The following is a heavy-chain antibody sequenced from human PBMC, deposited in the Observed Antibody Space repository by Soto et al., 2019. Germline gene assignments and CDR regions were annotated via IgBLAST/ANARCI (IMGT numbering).Heavy chain of an antibody. CDR2: ISAYNGNT. CDR3: ARIHDFWSGYYFFDY. V-gene: IGHV1-18*01. CDR1: GYTFTSYG. Sequence: ASVKVSCKXSGYTFTSYGISWVRQAPGQGLEWMGWISAYNGNTNYAQKLQGRVTMTTDTSTSTAYMELRSLRSDDTAVYYCARIHDFWSGYYFFDYWGQGTLVTVSS. D-gene: IGHD3-3*01. J-gene: IGHJ4*02.